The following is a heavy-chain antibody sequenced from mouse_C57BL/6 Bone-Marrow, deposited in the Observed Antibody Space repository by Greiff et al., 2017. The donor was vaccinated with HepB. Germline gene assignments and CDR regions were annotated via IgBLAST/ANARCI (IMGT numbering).Heavy chain of an antibody. CDR1: GFNIKDDY. D-gene: IGHD2-10*02. J-gene: IGHJ2*01. CDR3: TQGDSIDY. Sequence: VQLKQSGAELVRPGASVKLSCTASGFNIKDDYMHWVKQRPEQGLEWIGWIDPENGDTEYASKFQGKATITADTSSHTAYLQLSSLTSEDTAVYYCTQGDSIDYWGQGTTLTVSS. CDR2: IDPENGDT. V-gene: IGHV14-4*01.